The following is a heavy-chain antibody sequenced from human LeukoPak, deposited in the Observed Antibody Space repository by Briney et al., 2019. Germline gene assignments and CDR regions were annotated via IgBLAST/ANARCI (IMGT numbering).Heavy chain of an antibody. CDR2: IIPIFGTA. J-gene: IGHJ5*02. V-gene: IGHV1-69*13. CDR3: ASHHYDILTGYYIKFGTNWFDP. D-gene: IGHD3-9*01. Sequence: SVKVSCKASGYTFTSYAMHWVRQAPGQGLEWMGGIIPIFGTANYAQKFQGRVTITADESTSTAYMKLSSLRSEDTAVYYCASHHYDILTGYYIKFGTNWFDPWGQGTLVTVSS. CDR1: GYTFTSYA.